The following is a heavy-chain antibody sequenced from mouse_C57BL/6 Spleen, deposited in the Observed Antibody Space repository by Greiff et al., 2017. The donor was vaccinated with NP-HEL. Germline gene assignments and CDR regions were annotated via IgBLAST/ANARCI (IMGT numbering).Heavy chain of an antibody. D-gene: IGHD1-1*01. J-gene: IGHJ3*01. CDR1: GYTFTSYY. CDR3: AKGDYYGSSDAWFCG. V-gene: IGHV1-85*01. Sequence: VQLQQSGPELVKPGASVQLSCKASGYTFTSYYINWVKQRPGQGLEWIGCIYPRDGSTKYNEKFKGKATLTADTPSSTAYMQLHRLTSEASAVYFCAKGDYYGSSDAWFCGWGKGVVVTASA. CDR2: IYPRDGST.